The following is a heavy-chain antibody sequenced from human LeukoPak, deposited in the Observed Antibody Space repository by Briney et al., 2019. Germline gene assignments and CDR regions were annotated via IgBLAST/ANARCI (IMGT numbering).Heavy chain of an antibody. CDR3: ARDRYYYDSSGYAFDI. D-gene: IGHD3-22*01. J-gene: IGHJ3*02. Sequence: SETLSLTCTVSGGSISSSSYYWSWIRQPAGKGLEWIGRIHSSGSTNYNPSLKSRVTMSVDTSKNQFSLKLSSVTAADTAVYYCARDRYYYDSSGYAFDIWGQGTMVTVS. V-gene: IGHV4-61*02. CDR1: GGSISSSSYY. CDR2: IHSSGST.